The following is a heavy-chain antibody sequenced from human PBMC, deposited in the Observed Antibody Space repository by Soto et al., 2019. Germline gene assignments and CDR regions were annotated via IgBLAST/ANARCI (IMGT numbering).Heavy chain of an antibody. D-gene: IGHD3-22*01. V-gene: IGHV3-7*04. CDR2: IKPDGSEK. CDR1: GFTFSSHW. CDR3: ARGDYYDSSGPFSDAFDI. J-gene: IGHJ3*02. Sequence: PGGSLRLSCAASGFTFSSHWMSWVRQAPWKGLEWVANIKPDGSEKWYVDSVEGRFTISRDNAKNSLYLQMNSLRAEDTAVYYCARGDYYDSSGPFSDAFDIWGQGTMVTVSS.